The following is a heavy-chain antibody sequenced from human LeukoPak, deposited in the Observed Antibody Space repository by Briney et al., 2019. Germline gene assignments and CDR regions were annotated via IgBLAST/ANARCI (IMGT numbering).Heavy chain of an antibody. CDR3: ARRPRRGYSCGYMDY. V-gene: IGHV4-34*01. CDR2: INHSGST. Sequence: SETLSLTCAVCGGSFSGYYWSWIRQPPGKGLEWIGEINHSGSTNYNPSLKSRVTISVDTSKNQFSLKLSSVTAADTAVYYCARRPRRGYSCGYMDYWGQGTLVTVSS. J-gene: IGHJ4*02. CDR1: GGSFSGYY. D-gene: IGHD5-18*01.